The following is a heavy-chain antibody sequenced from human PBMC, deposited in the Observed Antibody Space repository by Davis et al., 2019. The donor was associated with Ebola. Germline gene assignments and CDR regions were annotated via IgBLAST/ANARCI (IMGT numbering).Heavy chain of an antibody. CDR2: INAGNGNT. J-gene: IGHJ4*02. CDR3: ARVLAFCSSTSCPGEY. Sequence: ASVKVSCKASGYTFTSYAMHWVRQAPGQRLEWMGWINAGNGNTKYSQKFQGRVTITRDTSASTAYMELSSLRAEDTAVYYSARVLAFCSSTSCPGEYWGQGTLVTVSS. D-gene: IGHD2-2*01. V-gene: IGHV1-3*01. CDR1: GYTFTSYA.